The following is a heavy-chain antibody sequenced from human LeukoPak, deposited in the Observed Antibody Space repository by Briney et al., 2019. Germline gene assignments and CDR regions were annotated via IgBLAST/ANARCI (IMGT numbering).Heavy chain of an antibody. J-gene: IGHJ4*02. CDR2: IYNGDTT. Sequence: GGSLRLSCAASGFTVSSNYMSWVRQAPGKGLEWVSVIYNGDTTYYADSVKGRFTISRDNSKNTLYLQMNSLRAEDTAVYYCAREQYDNIFFDYWGQGTLVTVSS. D-gene: IGHD3-9*01. V-gene: IGHV3-53*01. CDR1: GFTVSSNY. CDR3: AREQYDNIFFDY.